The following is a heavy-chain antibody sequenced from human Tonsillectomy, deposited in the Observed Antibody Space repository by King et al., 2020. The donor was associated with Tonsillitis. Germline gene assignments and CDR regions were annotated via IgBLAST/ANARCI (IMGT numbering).Heavy chain of an antibody. CDR1: GFTFSGST. CDR2: IRSKANSYAT. D-gene: IGHD6-19*01. Sequence: VQLVESGGGLVQPGGSLKLSCTASGFTFSGSTMLWVRQASGKGLEWVGRIRSKANSYATAYAASVKGRFTLSRDESKNTAYLQMNSLKTEDTAVYYCSLTKPGYSGGWYWGQGTLVTVSS. J-gene: IGHJ4*02. CDR3: SLTKPGYSGGWY. V-gene: IGHV3-73*02.